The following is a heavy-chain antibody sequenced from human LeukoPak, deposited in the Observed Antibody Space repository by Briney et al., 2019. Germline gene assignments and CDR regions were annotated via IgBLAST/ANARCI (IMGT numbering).Heavy chain of an antibody. Sequence: PGGSLRLSCTTSGFPFGDYPISWFRQAPGKGLEWVGFIRRNTYGGTTGYAASVKGRFTISRDDSKSIAYLQMNSLKTEDTAVYYCTRDGVQWELRSWGQGTLVTVSS. CDR2: IRRNTYGGTT. D-gene: IGHD1-26*01. CDR1: GFPFGDYP. CDR3: TRDGVQWELRS. V-gene: IGHV3-49*03. J-gene: IGHJ5*02.